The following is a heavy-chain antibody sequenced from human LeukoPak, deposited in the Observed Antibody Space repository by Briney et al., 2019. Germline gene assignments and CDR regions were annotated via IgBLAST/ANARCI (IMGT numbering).Heavy chain of an antibody. D-gene: IGHD2/OR15-2a*01. J-gene: IGHJ1*01. Sequence: GGSLRLSCAASGFTFSSYAMSWVRQAPGKGLEWVSAIDSSTTRIYYANSVRGRFTISRDNAKNSVDLQMNSLRAEDTAVYYCVRGGTYCDSTCKGADFWGQGTLVAVSS. CDR2: IDSSTTRI. V-gene: IGHV3-21*01. CDR1: GFTFSSYA. CDR3: VRGGTYCDSTCKGADF.